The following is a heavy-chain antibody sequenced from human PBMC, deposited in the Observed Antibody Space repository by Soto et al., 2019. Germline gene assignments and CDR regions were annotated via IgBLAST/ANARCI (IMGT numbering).Heavy chain of an antibody. CDR2: INPNSGGT. CDR1: GYTFTGYY. J-gene: IGHJ5*02. V-gene: IGHV1-2*02. D-gene: IGHD6-13*01. Sequence: ASVKVSCKASGYTFTGYYMHWVRQAPGQGLEWMGWINPNSGGTNYAQKFQGRVTMTRDTPISTAYMELSRLRSDDTAVHYCARVRNPIHSSSCAKCFDRWGQGTLGSVSS. CDR3: ARVRNPIHSSSCAKCFDR.